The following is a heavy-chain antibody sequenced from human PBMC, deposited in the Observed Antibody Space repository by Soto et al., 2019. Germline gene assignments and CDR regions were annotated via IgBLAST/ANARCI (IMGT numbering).Heavy chain of an antibody. V-gene: IGHV3-30-3*01. CDR3: ARDPPHFGSGSYFDY. CDR2: ISYDGSNK. D-gene: IGHD6-19*01. J-gene: IGHJ4*02. Sequence: HPGGSLRLSCAASGFTFSSYAMHWVRQAPGKGLEWVAVISYDGSNKYYADSVKGRFTISRDDSKNTLYLQMNSLRAEDTAVYYCARDPPHFGSGSYFDYWGQGTLVTVSS. CDR1: GFTFSSYA.